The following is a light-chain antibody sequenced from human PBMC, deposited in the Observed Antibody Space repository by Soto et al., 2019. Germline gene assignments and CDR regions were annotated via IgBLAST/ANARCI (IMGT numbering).Light chain of an antibody. CDR3: HQYFGTPLT. Sequence: DIVMTQSPDSLAVSLGERATINCKSSQSVLYSSNNKNYLAWYQQKPGQPPKLLIYWASTRESGVTDRFSGSGSGTDFTLTISSLQPEDVALYYCHQYFGTPLTFGGGTKVEIK. CDR2: WAS. J-gene: IGKJ4*01. V-gene: IGKV4-1*01. CDR1: QSVLYSSNNKNY.